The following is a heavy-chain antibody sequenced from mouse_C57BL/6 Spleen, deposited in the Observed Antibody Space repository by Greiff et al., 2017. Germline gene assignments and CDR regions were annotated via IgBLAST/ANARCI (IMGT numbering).Heavy chain of an antibody. CDR3: ARSMMIPSYWYFDV. CDR2: INPSTGGT. CDR1: GYSFTGYY. D-gene: IGHD2-3*01. Sequence: VHVKQSGPELVKPGASVKISCKASGYSFTGYYMNWVKQSPEKSLEWIGEINPSTGGTTYNQKFNAKATLTVDKSSSTAYMQRKSLTSEDSAVYYCARSMMIPSYWYFDVGGTGTTVTVSS. J-gene: IGHJ1*03. V-gene: IGHV1-42*01.